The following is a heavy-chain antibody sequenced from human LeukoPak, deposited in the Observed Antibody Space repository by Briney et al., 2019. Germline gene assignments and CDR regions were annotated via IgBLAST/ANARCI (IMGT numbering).Heavy chain of an antibody. CDR1: GFTFDDYG. V-gene: IGHV3-20*01. Sequence: PGGSLRLSCAAPGFTFDDYGMSWVRQAPGKGLEWVSGINWNGGSTGYADSVKGRFTISRDNAKNSLYLQMNSLRAEDTALYHCARDNPSSWDFDYWGQGTLVTVSS. D-gene: IGHD6-13*01. CDR2: INWNGGST. CDR3: ARDNPSSWDFDY. J-gene: IGHJ4*02.